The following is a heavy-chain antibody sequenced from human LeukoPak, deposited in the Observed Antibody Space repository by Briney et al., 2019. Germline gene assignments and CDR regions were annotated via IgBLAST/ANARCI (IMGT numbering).Heavy chain of an antibody. Sequence: ASVKVSCKASGYTFTSYYMHWVRQAPGQGLEWMGIINPSVGSTSYAQKFQGRVTMTRDTSTSTVYMELSSLRSEDTAVYYCARENIVVVPAAPTFGYWGQGTLVTVSS. D-gene: IGHD2-2*01. CDR3: ARENIVVVPAAPTFGY. CDR1: GYTFTSYY. V-gene: IGHV1-46*01. CDR2: INPSVGST. J-gene: IGHJ4*02.